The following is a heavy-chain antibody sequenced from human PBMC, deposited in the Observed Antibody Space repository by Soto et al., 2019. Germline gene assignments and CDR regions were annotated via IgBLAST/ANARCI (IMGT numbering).Heavy chain of an antibody. CDR2: IYYSGST. CDR1: GGSISSGGYY. D-gene: IGHD5-12*01. CDR3: ASEEGGGYDHRWFDP. Sequence: QVQLQESGPGLVKPSQTLSLTCTVSGGSISSGGYYWSWIRQHPGKGLEWIGYIYYSGSTYYNPSRESRVTISVDTSKNQFSLKLSSVTAADTAVYYCASEEGGGYDHRWFDPWGQGTLVTVSS. V-gene: IGHV4-31*03. J-gene: IGHJ5*02.